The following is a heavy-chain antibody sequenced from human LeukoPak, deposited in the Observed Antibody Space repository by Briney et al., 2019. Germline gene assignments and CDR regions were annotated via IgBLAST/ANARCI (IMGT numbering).Heavy chain of an antibody. J-gene: IGHJ4*02. D-gene: IGHD5-18*01. V-gene: IGHV5-51*01. Sequence: GESLKISFQGLGYNFPTSWIAWVRQMPGKGLEWMGIIYPGDSDTRYSPSFQGQVTISADKSISTAYLQWSSLKASDTAIYYCARGGYTYGFDYWGQGTLVTVSS. CDR1: GYNFPTSW. CDR2: IYPGDSDT. CDR3: ARGGYTYGFDY.